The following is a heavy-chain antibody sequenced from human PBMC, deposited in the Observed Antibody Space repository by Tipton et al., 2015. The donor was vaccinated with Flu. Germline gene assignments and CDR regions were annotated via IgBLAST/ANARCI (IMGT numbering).Heavy chain of an antibody. J-gene: IGHJ4*02. V-gene: IGHV5-10-1*01. Sequence: QLVQSGAEVKKPGESLRISCKGSGYSFTSYWISWVRQMPGKGLEWMGRIDPSDSYTNYSPSFQGHVTISADKSISTAYLQWSSLKASDTAMYYCAITLHDIVVVPAAMGDYWGQGTLVTVSS. CDR2: IDPSDSYT. CDR3: AITLHDIVVVPAAMGDY. D-gene: IGHD2-2*01. CDR1: GYSFTSYW.